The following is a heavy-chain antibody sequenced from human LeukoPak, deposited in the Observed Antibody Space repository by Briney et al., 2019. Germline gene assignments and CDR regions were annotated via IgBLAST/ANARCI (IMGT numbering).Heavy chain of an antibody. CDR3: ARLANYDFWSGYYILRDPYYYYGMDV. CDR2: MNPNRGNT. J-gene: IGHJ6*02. V-gene: IGHV1-8*01. D-gene: IGHD3-3*01. CDR1: GYTFTSYD. Sequence: ASVKVSCKASGYTFTSYDINWGRQATGQGLEWMGWMNPNRGNTGYAQKFQGRVTMTRNTSISTAYMELSRLRSEDTAVYYCARLANYDFWSGYYILRDPYYYYGMDVWGQGTTVTVSS.